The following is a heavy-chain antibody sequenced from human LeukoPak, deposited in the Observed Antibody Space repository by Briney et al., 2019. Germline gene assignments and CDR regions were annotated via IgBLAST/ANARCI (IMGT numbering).Heavy chain of an antibody. CDR2: IYYSGST. D-gene: IGHD6-13*01. Sequence: PSETLSLTCTVSGVSISSSSYYWGWIRQPPGKGLEWIGSIYYSGSTYYNPSLKSRVTISVDTSKNQFSLKLSSVTAADTAVYYCARRSSWPNWFDPWGQGTLVTVSS. CDR1: GVSISSSSYY. CDR3: ARRSSWPNWFDP. J-gene: IGHJ5*02. V-gene: IGHV4-39*01.